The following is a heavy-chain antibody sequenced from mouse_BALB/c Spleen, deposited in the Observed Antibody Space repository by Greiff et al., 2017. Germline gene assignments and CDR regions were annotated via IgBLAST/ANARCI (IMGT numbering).Heavy chain of an antibody. V-gene: IGHV5-4*02. D-gene: IGHD3-1*01. CDR2: ISDGGSYT. CDR3: ARDRGRPSAWFAY. CDR1: GFTFSDYY. J-gene: IGHJ3*01. Sequence: EVQLQQSGGGLVKPGGSLKLSCAASGFTFSDYYMYWVRQTPEKRLEWVATISDGGSYTYYPDSVKGRFTISRDNAKNNLYLQMSSLKSEDTAMYYCARDRGRPSAWFAYWGQGTLVTVSA.